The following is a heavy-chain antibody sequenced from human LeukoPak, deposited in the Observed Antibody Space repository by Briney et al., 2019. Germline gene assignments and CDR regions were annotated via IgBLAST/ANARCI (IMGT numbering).Heavy chain of an antibody. CDR2: ISGSGGST. V-gene: IGHV3-23*01. J-gene: IGHJ4*02. Sequence: GGSLRLSCAASGIAFSTYAMSWVRQAPGKGLEWVSAISGSGGSTYYADSVKGRFTISRDNSKNTLYLQMNSLRAEDTAVYYCAKAVVGATPTYFDYWGQGTLVTVSS. D-gene: IGHD1-26*01. CDR1: GIAFSTYA. CDR3: AKAVVGATPTYFDY.